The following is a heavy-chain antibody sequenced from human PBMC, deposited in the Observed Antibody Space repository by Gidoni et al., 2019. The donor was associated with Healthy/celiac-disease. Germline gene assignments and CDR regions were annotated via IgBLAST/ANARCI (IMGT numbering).Heavy chain of an antibody. CDR2: ISGSGGST. CDR3: AKDRLLWFGEYGNWFDP. CDR1: GFTFSSYA. V-gene: IGHV3-23*04. Sequence: EVQLVESGGGLVQPGGSLRLSCAASGFTFSSYAMSWVRQAPGKGLEWVSAISGSGGSTYYADSVKGRFTISRDNSKNTLYLQMNSLRAEDTAVYYCAKDRLLWFGEYGNWFDPWGQGTLVTVSS. J-gene: IGHJ5*02. D-gene: IGHD3-10*01.